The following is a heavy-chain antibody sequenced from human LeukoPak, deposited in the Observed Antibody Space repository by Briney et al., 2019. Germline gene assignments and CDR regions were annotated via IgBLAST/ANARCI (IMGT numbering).Heavy chain of an antibody. CDR3: ARAAVEGGLWFDP. Sequence: PSETLSLTCTVSGVSISSYYWSWVRQPPGKGLEWVGYIYYSGSTNYNPSLKSRVTISVDTSKNQFSLKLSSVTAEDTAVYYCARAAVEGGLWFDPWGQGTLVTVSS. CDR1: GVSISSYY. D-gene: IGHD5-24*01. V-gene: IGHV4-59*01. J-gene: IGHJ5*02. CDR2: IYYSGST.